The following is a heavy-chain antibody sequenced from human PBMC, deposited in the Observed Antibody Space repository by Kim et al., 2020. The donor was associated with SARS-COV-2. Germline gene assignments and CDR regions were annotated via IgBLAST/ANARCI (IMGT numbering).Heavy chain of an antibody. J-gene: IGHJ4*02. CDR3: ARSGDGPYYFDY. V-gene: IGHV3-30*01. Sequence: YYADSVKGRFTISRDNSKNTLYLQMNSLRAEDTAVYYCARSGDGPYYFDYWGQGTLVTVSS. D-gene: IGHD7-27*01.